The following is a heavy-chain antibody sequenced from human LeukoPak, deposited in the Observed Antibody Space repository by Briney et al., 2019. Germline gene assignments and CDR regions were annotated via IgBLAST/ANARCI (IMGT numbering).Heavy chain of an antibody. Sequence: PSETLSLTCTVSGGSISSGDYYWSWIRQPPGKGLEWIGYIYYSGSTYYNPSLKSRVTISVDTSKNQFSLKLSSVTAADTVVYYCARRGGGPYPFYFDYWGRGTLVTVSS. CDR3: ARRGGGPYPFYFDY. D-gene: IGHD2-15*01. CDR2: IYYSGST. CDR1: GGSISSGDYY. V-gene: IGHV4-30-4*01. J-gene: IGHJ4*02.